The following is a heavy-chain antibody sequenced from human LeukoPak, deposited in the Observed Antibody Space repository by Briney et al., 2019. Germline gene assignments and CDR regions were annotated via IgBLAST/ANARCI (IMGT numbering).Heavy chain of an antibody. CDR1: GGSINSYY. CDR2: IYYSGST. Sequence: SETLSLTCTVSGGSINSYYWSWIRQPPGKGLEWIGYIYYSGSTNYNPSLKSRVTISVDTSKNQFSLKLTSVTAADTAVYYCARGGKWLYYFDYWGQGTLVTVSS. V-gene: IGHV4-59*08. D-gene: IGHD6-19*01. J-gene: IGHJ4*02. CDR3: ARGGKWLYYFDY.